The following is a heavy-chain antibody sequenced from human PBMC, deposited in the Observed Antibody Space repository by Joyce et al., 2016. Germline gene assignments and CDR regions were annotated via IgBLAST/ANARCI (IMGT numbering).Heavy chain of an antibody. D-gene: IGHD3-16*01. Sequence: EVQLVESGGGLVKPGGSLRLSCAASGFIFSSYDMNWVRQAPGKGLEWVSSITADSTSTYYADSVRGRFTISRDNAKNSLYLQMSGLRPKDTAVYYCANTRGSLRRVFDYWGQGTLAAVSS. CDR1: GFIFSSYD. J-gene: IGHJ4*02. CDR2: ITADSTST. CDR3: ANTRGSLRRVFDY. V-gene: IGHV3-21*01.